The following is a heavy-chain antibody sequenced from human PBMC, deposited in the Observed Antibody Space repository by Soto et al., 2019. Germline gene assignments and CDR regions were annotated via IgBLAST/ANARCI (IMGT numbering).Heavy chain of an antibody. CDR1: GYTFTSYG. CDR2: IIAYNGNT. CDR3: ARGRVCSSTSCYEAWFDP. J-gene: IGHJ5*02. V-gene: IGHV1-18*01. Sequence: QVQLVQSGAEVKKPGASVKVSCKASGYTFTSYGISWVRQAPGQGLEWMGWIIAYNGNTNYTQKLQGRVTMTTDTSTSTAYMELRSLRSDDTAVYYCARGRVCSSTSCYEAWFDPWGQGTLVTVSS. D-gene: IGHD2-2*01.